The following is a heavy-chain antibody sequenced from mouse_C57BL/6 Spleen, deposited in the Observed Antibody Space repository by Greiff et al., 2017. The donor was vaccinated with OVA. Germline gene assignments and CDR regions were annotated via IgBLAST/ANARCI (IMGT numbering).Heavy chain of an antibody. J-gene: IGHJ1*03. CDR1: GYTFTSYT. CDR2: INPSSGYT. Sequence: VQLVESGAELARPGASVQMSCKASGYTFTSYTMHWVKQRPGQGLEWIGYINPSSGYTKYNQKFKDKATLTADKSSSTAYMQLSSLTSEDAAFYYCACYYGSRNWYFEVWGTGTTVTGSS. D-gene: IGHD1-1*01. V-gene: IGHV1-4*01. CDR3: ACYYGSRNWYFEV.